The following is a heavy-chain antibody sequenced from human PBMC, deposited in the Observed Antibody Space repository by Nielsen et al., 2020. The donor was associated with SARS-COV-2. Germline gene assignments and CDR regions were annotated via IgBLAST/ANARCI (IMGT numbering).Heavy chain of an antibody. Sequence: GESLKISCAASGFTFSSYWMHWVRQAPGKGLVWVSRINSDGSSTSYADSVKGRFTISRDNAKNTLYLQMNSLRAEDTAVYYCAKEVAAADSSDFDYWGQGTLVTVSS. CDR2: INSDGSST. D-gene: IGHD6-13*01. CDR1: GFTFSSYW. CDR3: AKEVAAADSSDFDY. J-gene: IGHJ4*02. V-gene: IGHV3-74*01.